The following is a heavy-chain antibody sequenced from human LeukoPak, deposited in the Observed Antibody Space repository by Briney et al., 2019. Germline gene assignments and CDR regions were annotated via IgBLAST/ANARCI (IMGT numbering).Heavy chain of an antibody. CDR3: ARDCSGGSCYSGPHSYSVMDV. Sequence: SVKVSCKASGGTFSSYAISWVRQAPGQGLEWMGGINPIFGTANYAQKFQGRVTITADESTSTAYMELSSLRSEDTAVYYCARDCSGGSCYSGPHSYSVMDVWAKGPRSPSP. V-gene: IGHV1-69*01. J-gene: IGHJ6*02. CDR1: GGTFSSYA. D-gene: IGHD2-15*01. CDR2: INPIFGTA.